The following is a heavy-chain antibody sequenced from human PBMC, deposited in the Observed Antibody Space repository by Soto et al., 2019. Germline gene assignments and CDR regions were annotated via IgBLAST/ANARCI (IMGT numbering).Heavy chain of an antibody. CDR3: ARRGLRFPNWFDP. V-gene: IGHV1-8*01. CDR2: MNPNSGNT. Sequence: ASVKVSCKASGYTFTSYDINWVRQATGQGLEWMGWMNPNSGNTGYAQKFQGRVTMTRNTSTSTAYMELSSLRSEDTAVYYCARRGLRFPNWFDPWGQGTLVTVSS. CDR1: GYTFTSYD. D-gene: IGHD3-3*01. J-gene: IGHJ5*02.